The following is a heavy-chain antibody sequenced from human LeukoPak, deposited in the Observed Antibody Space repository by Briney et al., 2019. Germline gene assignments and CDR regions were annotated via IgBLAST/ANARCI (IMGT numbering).Heavy chain of an antibody. Sequence: SETLSLTCAVSGGSISSSNWWSWVRQPPGKGLEWIGYIYYSGSTYYNPSLKSRVTISVDTSKNQFSLKLSSVTAADTAVYYCARDHLLGGQGTLVTVSS. CDR2: IYYSGST. J-gene: IGHJ4*02. CDR1: GGSISSSNW. CDR3: ARDHLL. V-gene: IGHV4-4*02.